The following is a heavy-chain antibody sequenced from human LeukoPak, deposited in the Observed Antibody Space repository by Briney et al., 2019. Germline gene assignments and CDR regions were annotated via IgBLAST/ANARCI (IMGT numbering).Heavy chain of an antibody. CDR2: THYNSNFFF. V-gene: IGHV6-1*01. D-gene: IGHD6-13*01. CDR3: ARVGYSSSWFLYYFDY. J-gene: IGHJ4*02. CDR1: GDSVSTNSAG. Sequence: SQTLSLTFAISGDSVSTNSAGWNWISQSPSKGLDWLGTTHYNSNFFFYYAPFAKSRITINPETSKNQFSLKLSSVTAADTAVYYCARVGYSSSWFLYYFDYWGQGTLVAVSS.